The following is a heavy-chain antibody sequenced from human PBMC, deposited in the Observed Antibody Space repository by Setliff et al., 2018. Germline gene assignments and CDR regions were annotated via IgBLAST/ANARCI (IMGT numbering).Heavy chain of an antibody. CDR3: SREWAFDY. CDR2: IRSKESGGTT. V-gene: IGHV3-49*04. CDR1: GFTFGDYT. J-gene: IGHJ4*02. Sequence: QTLSLSCTASGFTFGDYTMSWVRQAPGKGLEWVGFIRSKESGGTTEYAASVKGRITISRDDSKSIAYLQMNSLKSEDTAVYYCSREWAFDYWGQGTLVTVSS.